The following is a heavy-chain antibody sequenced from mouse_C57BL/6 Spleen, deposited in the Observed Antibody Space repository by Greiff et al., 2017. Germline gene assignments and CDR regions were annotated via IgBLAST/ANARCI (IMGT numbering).Heavy chain of an antibody. D-gene: IGHD1-1*01. V-gene: IGHV3-6*01. J-gene: IGHJ4*01. CDR3: AREGTVVDFFYAMDY. CDR2: ISYDGSN. CDR1: GSSITSGYY. Sequence: DVKLQESGPGLVKPSQSLSLTCSVTGSSITSGYYWNWIRQFPGNKLEWMGYISYDGSNNYNPSLKNRISITRDTSKNQFFLKLNSVTTEDTATYYGAREGTVVDFFYAMDYWGQGTSVTVSS.